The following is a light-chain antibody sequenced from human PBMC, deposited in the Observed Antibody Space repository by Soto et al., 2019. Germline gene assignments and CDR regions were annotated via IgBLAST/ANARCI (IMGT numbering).Light chain of an antibody. CDR3: QQYYTTPLT. CDR2: WAS. V-gene: IGKV4-1*01. CDR1: QSVLYSSNNNNY. Sequence: DIVMTQSPDSLTASLGERATINCKSSQSVLYSSNNNNYLAWYQQKPGQPPKLLFYWASTRVSGVPDRFSGSGSGTDFTLTINSMQAEDVAVYYCQQYYTTPLTFGGGTKVDIK. J-gene: IGKJ4*01.